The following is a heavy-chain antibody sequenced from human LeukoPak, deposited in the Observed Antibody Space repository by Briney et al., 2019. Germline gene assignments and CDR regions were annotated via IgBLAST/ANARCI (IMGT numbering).Heavy chain of an antibody. J-gene: IGHJ4*02. Sequence: ASVKVSCKASGYTFTSYGISWVRQAPGQGLEWMGRISAYNGNTNYAQKLQGRVTMTTDTSTSTAYMELRSLRSDDTAVYYCARDRRSGSYLGANDYWGQGTLVTVSS. V-gene: IGHV1-18*01. CDR1: GYTFTSYG. CDR2: ISAYNGNT. D-gene: IGHD3-10*01. CDR3: ARDRRSGSYLGANDY.